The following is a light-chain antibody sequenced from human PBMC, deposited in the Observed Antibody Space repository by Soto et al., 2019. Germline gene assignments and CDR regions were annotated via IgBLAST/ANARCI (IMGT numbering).Light chain of an antibody. Sequence: QLVLTQPPSVPGAPGQRVTISCTGSSSNIGAGYDVHWYQQRPGAAPKLLISANINRPSGVPDRFSGSKSGTSASLAITGLQADDEGDYYCQSYDSTLSARYVFGTGTKLTVL. V-gene: IGLV1-40*01. J-gene: IGLJ1*01. CDR3: QSYDSTLSARYV. CDR1: SSNIGAGYD. CDR2: ANI.